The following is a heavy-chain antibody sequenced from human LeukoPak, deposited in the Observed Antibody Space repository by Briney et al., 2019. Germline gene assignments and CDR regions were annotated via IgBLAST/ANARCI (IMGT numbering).Heavy chain of an antibody. CDR3: ARDGIRSGGNVNFDS. Sequence: PGGSLRLSCTASGFTFSSYAMNWVRQAPGKGLEWVSGIGAGGTFTYYADSVKGRFTIFRDNSKNTLYLQMNGLRAEDTAVYYCARDGIRSGGNVNFDSWGQGTLVTVSS. D-gene: IGHD4-23*01. V-gene: IGHV3-23*01. CDR1: GFTFSSYA. J-gene: IGHJ4*02. CDR2: IGAGGTFT.